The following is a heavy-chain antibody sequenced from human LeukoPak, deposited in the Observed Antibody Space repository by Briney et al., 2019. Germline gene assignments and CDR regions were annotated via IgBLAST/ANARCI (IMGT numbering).Heavy chain of an antibody. J-gene: IGHJ4*02. CDR3: ARKEWLVRGGVDY. D-gene: IGHD6-19*01. CDR2: INPNTGGT. CDR1: GYTFTGYY. V-gene: IGHV1-2*02. Sequence: ASVKVSCKASGYTFTGYYMHWVRPAPGQGLEWMGWINPNTGGTNYAQNFQGRVTMTRDTSISTAYMELSRLRSDDTAVYYCARKEWLVRGGVDYWGQGTLVTVSS.